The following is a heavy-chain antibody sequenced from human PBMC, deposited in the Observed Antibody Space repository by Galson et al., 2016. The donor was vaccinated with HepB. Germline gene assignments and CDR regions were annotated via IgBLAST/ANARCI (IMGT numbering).Heavy chain of an antibody. CDR1: GGSISSDHW. D-gene: IGHD1-26*01. CDR2: IYHSGRT. CDR3: AREYNGKSCFDY. Sequence: SETLSLTCAVSGGSISSDHWWTWVRQPPGKGLEWIGQIYHSGRTNYNPSLKSRVTISVDKSKNQFSLKLTPVTAADTAVYYCAREYNGKSCFDYWGQGTLVTVSS. J-gene: IGHJ4*02. V-gene: IGHV4-4*02.